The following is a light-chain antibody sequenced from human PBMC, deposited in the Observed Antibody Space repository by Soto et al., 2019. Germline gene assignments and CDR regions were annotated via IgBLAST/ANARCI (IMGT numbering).Light chain of an antibody. CDR3: SSYTSSSTPLYV. V-gene: IGLV2-14*01. Sequence: QSVLTQPASVSGSPGQSITISCTGTSSDAGGYNYVSWYQQHPGKAPKLMIYEVSNRPSGVSNRFSGSKSGNTASLTISGLQAEDEADYYCSSYTSSSTPLYVFGTGTKVTVL. CDR2: EVS. J-gene: IGLJ1*01. CDR1: SSDAGGYNY.